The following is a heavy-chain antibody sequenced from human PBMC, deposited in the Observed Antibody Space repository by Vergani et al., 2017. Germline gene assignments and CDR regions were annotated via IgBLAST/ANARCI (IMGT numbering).Heavy chain of an antibody. D-gene: IGHD3-10*01. Sequence: QVQLQESGPGLVKPSETLSLTCTVSGSSISSGYYWGWIRPPPGKGLACIGRIYHSGSTYYNPSLKSGVTMSVDTSKNQFSLKLSSVTAADTAVYYCAGFGELSYIDYWGQGTLVTVSS. J-gene: IGHJ4*02. CDR1: GSSISSGYY. V-gene: IGHV4-38-2*02. CDR3: AGFGELSYIDY. CDR2: IYHSGST.